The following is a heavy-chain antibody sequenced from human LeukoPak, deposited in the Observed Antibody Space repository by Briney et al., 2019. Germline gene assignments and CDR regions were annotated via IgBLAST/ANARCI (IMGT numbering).Heavy chain of an antibody. Sequence: QLGGSLRLSCAASGFTFSSYGMSWVRQAPGKGLEWVSAISGSAVSTYYADSVKGRFAISRDNSKNTLYLQMNSLRVEDTAVYYCAKAVPKAVVTPSFDYWGQGTLVTVSS. J-gene: IGHJ4*02. CDR3: AKAVPKAVVTPSFDY. CDR2: ISGSAVST. CDR1: GFTFSSYG. D-gene: IGHD4-23*01. V-gene: IGHV3-23*01.